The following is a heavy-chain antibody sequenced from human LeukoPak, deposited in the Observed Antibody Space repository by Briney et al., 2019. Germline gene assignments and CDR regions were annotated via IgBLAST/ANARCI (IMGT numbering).Heavy chain of an antibody. J-gene: IGHJ6*02. CDR2: IYYSGST. D-gene: IGHD3-3*01. CDR1: GGSVSSGSYY. CDR3: ARFFFEYGMDV. V-gene: IGHV4-61*01. Sequence: SETLSLTCTVSGGSVSSGSYYWSWIRQPPGKGLEWIGYIYYSGSTNYNPSLKSRVTISVDTSKNQFSLKLSSVTAADTAVYYCARFFFEYGMDVWGQGTTVTVSS.